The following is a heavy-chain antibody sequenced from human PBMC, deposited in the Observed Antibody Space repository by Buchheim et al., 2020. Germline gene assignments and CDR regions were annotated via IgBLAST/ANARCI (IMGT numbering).Heavy chain of an antibody. Sequence: EVQLVESGGGLVQPGGSLRLACAASGFTFSSYSINWVRQAPGKGLEWVSYISSSSSPIYYADSVKGRFTISRDNAKNSLYLQINSLRAEDTAVYYCARRTLRDSRGCSASGFDIGGQGT. J-gene: IGHJ3*02. V-gene: IGHV3-48*01. CDR2: ISSSSSPI. CDR1: GFTFSSYS. CDR3: ARRTLRDSRGCSASGFDI. D-gene: IGHD6-19*01.